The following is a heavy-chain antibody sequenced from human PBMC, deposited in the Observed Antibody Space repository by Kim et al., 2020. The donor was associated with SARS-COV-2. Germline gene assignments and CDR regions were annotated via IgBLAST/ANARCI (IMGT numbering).Heavy chain of an antibody. D-gene: IGHD2-2*02. Sequence: ASVKVSCKASGYTFTGYYMHWVRQAPGQGLEWMGRINPNSGGTNYAQKFQGRVTMTRDTSISTAYMELSRLRSDDTAVYYCVLGYCSSTSCHNYYYGMDVWGQGTTVTVS. CDR2: INPNSGGT. CDR3: VLGYCSSTSCHNYYYGMDV. J-gene: IGHJ6*02. CDR1: GYTFTGYY. V-gene: IGHV1-2*06.